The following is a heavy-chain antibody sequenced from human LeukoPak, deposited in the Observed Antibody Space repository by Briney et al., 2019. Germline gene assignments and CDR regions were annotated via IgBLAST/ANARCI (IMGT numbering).Heavy chain of an antibody. V-gene: IGHV1-69*04. J-gene: IGHJ4*02. CDR2: IIPILGIA. CDR1: GGTFSSYA. D-gene: IGHD2-8*01. CDR3: ARLLIVGTNGVSPQAGGFDY. Sequence: SSVKVSCKASGGTFSSYAISWVRQAPGQGLEWMGRIIPILGIANYAQKFQGRVTITADKSTSTAYMELSSLRSEDTAVYYCARLLIVGTNGVSPQAGGFDYWGQGTLVTVSS.